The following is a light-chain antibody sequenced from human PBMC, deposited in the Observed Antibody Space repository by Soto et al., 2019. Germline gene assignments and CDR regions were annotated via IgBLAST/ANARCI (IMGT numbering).Light chain of an antibody. V-gene: IGKV1-5*01. J-gene: IGKJ1*01. CDR1: QSISTW. CDR3: QQYNCFWT. CDR2: DAF. Sequence: DIQMTQSPSTLSASVGDRVTITCRASQSISTWLAWYQQKPGKAPKLLIYDAFYLERGVPSRFSGSGSGTEFTLTSSSLQPDDLATYYYQQYNCFWTFGQGTKVEI.